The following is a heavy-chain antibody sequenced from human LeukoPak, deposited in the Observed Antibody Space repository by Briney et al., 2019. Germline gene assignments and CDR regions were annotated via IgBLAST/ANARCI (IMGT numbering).Heavy chain of an antibody. V-gene: IGHV4-39*01. CDR1: GDSISSSSYY. J-gene: IGHJ4*02. D-gene: IGHD6-19*01. Sequence: SETLSLTCTVSGDSISSSSYYWGWIRQPPGKGLGWIGSIYYSGSTYYNPSLKSRVTISVDTSKNQFSLKLSSVTAADTAVYYCARHSRTPGIAVAGRLDWGQGTLVTVSS. CDR2: IYYSGST. CDR3: ARHSRTPGIAVAGRLD.